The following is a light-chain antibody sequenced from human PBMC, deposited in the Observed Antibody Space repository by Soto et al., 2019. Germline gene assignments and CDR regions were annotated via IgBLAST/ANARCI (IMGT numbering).Light chain of an antibody. CDR2: GAS. J-gene: IGKJ1*01. CDR1: QSVSSN. Sequence: EIVMTQSPATLPVSPGERATLSCRASQSVSSNLAWYQQRPGQAPRLLIYGASSRATGIPARFSGSGSGTEFTLTINSLQSEDFAVYYCQQYNKWPPRTFGQGTKVEIK. V-gene: IGKV3-15*01. CDR3: QQYNKWPPRT.